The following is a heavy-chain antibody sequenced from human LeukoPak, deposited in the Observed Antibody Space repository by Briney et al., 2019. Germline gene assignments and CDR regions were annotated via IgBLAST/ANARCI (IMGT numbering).Heavy chain of an antibody. CDR2: IIPIFGTA. J-gene: IGHJ4*02. V-gene: IGHV1-69*06. D-gene: IGHD3-22*01. Sequence: SVKVSCKASGGTFSSYAISWVRQAPGQGLEWMGGIIPIFGTANYAQKFQGRVTITADKSTSTAYMELSSLRSEDTAVYYCARENGRDYYDSSGYYYDYWGQGTLVTVSS. CDR1: GGTFSSYA. CDR3: ARENGRDYYDSSGYYYDY.